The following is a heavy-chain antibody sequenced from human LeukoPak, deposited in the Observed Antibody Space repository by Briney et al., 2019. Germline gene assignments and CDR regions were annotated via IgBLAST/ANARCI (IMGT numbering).Heavy chain of an antibody. D-gene: IGHD3-10*01. V-gene: IGHV3-7*01. CDR2: IKQDGSEK. J-gene: IGHJ5*02. CDR3: ARHGGGFRSRWDYYGSGSYYRRNWFDP. Sequence: GGSLRLSCATSGFTFSSYWMSWVRQAPGKGLEWVANIKQDGSEKYYVDSVKGRFTISRDNAKNSLYLQMNSLRAEDTAVYYCARHGGGFRSRWDYYGSGSYYRRNWFDPWGQGTLVTVSS. CDR1: GFTFSSYW.